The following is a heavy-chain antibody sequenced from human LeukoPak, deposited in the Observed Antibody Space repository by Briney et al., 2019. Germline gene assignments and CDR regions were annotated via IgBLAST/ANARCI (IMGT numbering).Heavy chain of an antibody. CDR1: GFTFSSYA. Sequence: GGSLRLSCAASGFTFSSYAMTWVRQAPGKGLEWVSGISGGGGSTYYADSVKGRFTISRDNAKNSLYLQMNSLRDDDTAVYYCARGATSDQWRGRLLDYWGQGTLVTVSS. CDR2: ISGGGGST. V-gene: IGHV3-23*01. J-gene: IGHJ4*02. D-gene: IGHD6-19*01. CDR3: ARGATSDQWRGRLLDY.